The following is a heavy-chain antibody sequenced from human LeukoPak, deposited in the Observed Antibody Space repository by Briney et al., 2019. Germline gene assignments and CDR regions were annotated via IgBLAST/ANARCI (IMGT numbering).Heavy chain of an antibody. V-gene: IGHV3-30*18. CDR1: GFSSNSG. D-gene: IGHD2/OR15-2a*01. Sequence: GRSLRLSCAASGFSSNSGMYWVRQAPGKGLEWVAVISYDGSNAYYGDSVKGRFTISRDDSKNTLYLQMNSLSAEDTAVYYCAKDLNSRWSLDYWGQGTLVSVSS. CDR2: ISYDGSNA. J-gene: IGHJ4*02. CDR3: AKDLNSRWSLDY.